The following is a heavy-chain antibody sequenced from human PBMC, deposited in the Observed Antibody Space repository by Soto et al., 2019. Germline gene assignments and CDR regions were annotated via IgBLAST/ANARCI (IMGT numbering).Heavy chain of an antibody. CDR1: GYTFSNYN. V-gene: IGHV1-2*02. D-gene: IGHD1-1*01. CDR3: ARGGTAGAFDI. J-gene: IGHJ3*02. CDR2: INPDSGDT. Sequence: ASVKVSRKASGYTFSNYNIHWVRQAPGQGLEWMGWINPDSGDTNNAQKFQGRVTMTRDTSMGTAYMEVSRLRSDDTAVYYCARGGTAGAFDIWGQGTMVTVSS.